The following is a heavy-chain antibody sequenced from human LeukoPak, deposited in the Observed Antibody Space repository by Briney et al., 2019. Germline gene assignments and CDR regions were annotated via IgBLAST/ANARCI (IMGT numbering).Heavy chain of an antibody. CDR1: GFTFSSYW. Sequence: GGSPRLSCAASGFTFSSYWMSWVRQAPGKGLEWVANIKQDGSEKYYVDSVKGRFTISRDNAKNSLYLQMNSLRAEDTAVYYCAREVGIAAAFYYYYGMDVWGQGTTVTVSS. D-gene: IGHD6-13*01. V-gene: IGHV3-7*01. CDR3: AREVGIAAAFYYYYGMDV. J-gene: IGHJ6*02. CDR2: IKQDGSEK.